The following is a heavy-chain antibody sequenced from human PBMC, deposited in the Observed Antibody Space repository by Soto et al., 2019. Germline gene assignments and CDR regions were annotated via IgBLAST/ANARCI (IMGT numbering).Heavy chain of an antibody. CDR1: VFTFIGYG. Sequence: PGWSLRLSCASSVFTFIGYGMHWVRQAPGKGLEWVAVISYDGNNKYYADPVKGRFTISRDNSKNTLYLQMNSLRAEDTAVYYCAKGGRGTYYYYYGVDVWGQGTTVTVSS. V-gene: IGHV3-30*18. CDR3: AKGGRGTYYYYYGVDV. D-gene: IGHD1-1*01. CDR2: ISYDGNNK. J-gene: IGHJ6*02.